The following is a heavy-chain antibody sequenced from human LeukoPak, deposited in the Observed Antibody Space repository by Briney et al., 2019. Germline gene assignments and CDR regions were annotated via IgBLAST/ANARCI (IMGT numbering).Heavy chain of an antibody. V-gene: IGHV4-4*07. D-gene: IGHD1-20*01. CDR1: DDSITKYH. CDR2: VHSSGGT. Sequence: SETLSLTCSVSDDSITKYHWGWIRQPPGKGLEWIGCVHSSGGTYYNPSLETRVTVSLHTSAKQLSLRLTSVTAADTAVYFCARANINWLRSPGTLYYLDYWGLGTLVTVSS. CDR3: ARANINWLRSPGTLYYLDY. J-gene: IGHJ4*02.